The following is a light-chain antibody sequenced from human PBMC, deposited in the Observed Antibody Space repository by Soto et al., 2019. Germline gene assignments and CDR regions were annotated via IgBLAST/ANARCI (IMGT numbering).Light chain of an antibody. CDR1: ISDVSGYNF. CDR2: DVS. J-gene: IGLJ1*01. Sequence: QSALTQPASVSGSPGQSITISCTGTISDVSGYNFVSWYQQYPGKAPKLMIYDVSNRPSGVSKRFAGSKSGNTASLTISWLQAEDEADYYCSSYTSSNTYVFGAGTKVTVL. CDR3: SSYTSSNTYV. V-gene: IGLV2-14*03.